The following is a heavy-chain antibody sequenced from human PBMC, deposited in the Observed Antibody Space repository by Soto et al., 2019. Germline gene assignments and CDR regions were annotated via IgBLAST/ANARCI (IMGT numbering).Heavy chain of an antibody. CDR1: SFTFSNAW. Sequence: EVQLVESGGGMVKPGGSLRLSCTASSFTFSNAWMNWVRQAPGKGLEWVGHIKSETDGGTTDYAAPVKGRFTISTDDSNNTLYLKMNSLKTEDTAIYYCTTYPHERGYWGQGTLVTVSS. V-gene: IGHV3-15*07. CDR3: TTYPHERGY. J-gene: IGHJ4*02. CDR2: IKSETDGGTT.